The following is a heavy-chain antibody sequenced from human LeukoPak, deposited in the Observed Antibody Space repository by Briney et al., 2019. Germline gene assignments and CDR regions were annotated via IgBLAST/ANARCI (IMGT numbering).Heavy chain of an antibody. Sequence: SVKVSCKASGGTFSSYAISWVRQAPGQGLEWMGRIIPILGIANYAQKFQVRVTITADKSTSTAYMELSSLRSEDTAVYYCARGLCSGGSCYGRDYYGMDVWGQGTTVTVSS. D-gene: IGHD2-15*01. J-gene: IGHJ6*02. V-gene: IGHV1-69*04. CDR2: IIPILGIA. CDR1: GGTFSSYA. CDR3: ARGLCSGGSCYGRDYYGMDV.